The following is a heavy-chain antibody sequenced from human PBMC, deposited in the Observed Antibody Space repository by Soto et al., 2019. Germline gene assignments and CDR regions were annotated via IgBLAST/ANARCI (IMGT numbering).Heavy chain of an antibody. D-gene: IGHD2-2*01. J-gene: IGHJ5*02. V-gene: IGHV4-31*03. CDR2: IYYSGST. CDR1: GGSISSGGYY. CDR3: ARDCSSTSSKDRGSWFDP. Sequence: SETLSLTCTVSGGSISSGGYYWSWIRRHPGKGLEGIGYIYYSGSTYYNPSLKSRVTISVDTSKNQFSLKLSSVTAADTAVYYCARDCSSTSSKDRGSWFDPWGQGTLVTVSS.